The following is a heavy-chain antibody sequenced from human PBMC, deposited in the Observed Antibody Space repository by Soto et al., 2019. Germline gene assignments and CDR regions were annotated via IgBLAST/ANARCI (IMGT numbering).Heavy chain of an antibody. Sequence: GGSLRLSCAASGFTFSSYDMHWVRQTTGKGLEWVSGISTAGDTYYPGSVKGRFTISRENAKNSLYLQMNSLRAEDTAVYYCERIRYDRSGYGMAVWGQGTTVTVCS. CDR2: ISTAGDT. CDR1: GFTFSSYD. V-gene: IGHV3-13*01. J-gene: IGHJ6*02. CDR3: ERIRYDRSGYGMAV. D-gene: IGHD3-22*01.